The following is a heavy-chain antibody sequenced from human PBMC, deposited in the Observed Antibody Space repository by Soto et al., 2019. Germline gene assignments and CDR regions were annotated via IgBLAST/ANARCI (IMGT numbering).Heavy chain of an antibody. CDR3: AKDLVVAATTPHWFDP. J-gene: IGHJ5*02. CDR2: ISYDGSNK. V-gene: IGHV3-30*18. CDR1: GFTFSSYG. Sequence: QVQLVESGGGVVQPGRSLRLSCAASGFTFSSYGMHWVRQAPGKGLEWVAVISYDGSNKYYADSVKGRFTISRDNSKNTLYLQMNSLRAEDTAVYYCAKDLVVAATTPHWFDPWGQGTLVTVSS. D-gene: IGHD2-15*01.